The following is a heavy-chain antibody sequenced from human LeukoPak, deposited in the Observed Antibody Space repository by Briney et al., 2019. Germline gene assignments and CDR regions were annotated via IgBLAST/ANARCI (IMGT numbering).Heavy chain of an antibody. V-gene: IGHV3-23*01. CDR2: ISGSGNRT. Sequence: PGGSLRLSCAASGFTFSSYAMSWVRQAPGKGLEWVSSISGSGNRTYYADSVKGRFTISRDNAKNSLYLQMNSLRAEDTALYYCAKDSGYSSSWYVFDYWGQGTLVTVSS. CDR1: GFTFSSYA. D-gene: IGHD6-13*01. J-gene: IGHJ4*02. CDR3: AKDSGYSSSWYVFDY.